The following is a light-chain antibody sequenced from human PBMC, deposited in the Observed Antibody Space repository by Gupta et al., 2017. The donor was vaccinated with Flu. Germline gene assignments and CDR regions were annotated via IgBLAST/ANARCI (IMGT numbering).Light chain of an antibody. Sequence: IQMTQSPSSLSASVGDRVTIACRTSQSVGEYLNWYQQKPGKAPSLLIFGASTLQRGVTSRFSGSGFGTDFTLIINSLQPDDAAIYYCQQTHSTPNTFGQGTKVEIK. CDR3: QQTHSTPNT. V-gene: IGKV1-39*01. CDR2: GAS. J-gene: IGKJ2*01. CDR1: QSVGEY.